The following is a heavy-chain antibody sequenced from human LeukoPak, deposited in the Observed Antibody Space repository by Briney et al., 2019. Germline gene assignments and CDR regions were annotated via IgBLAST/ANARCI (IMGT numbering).Heavy chain of an antibody. CDR1: GGTFSSYA. J-gene: IGHJ4*02. D-gene: IGHD6-19*01. V-gene: IGHV1-69*13. Sequence: ASVKGSCKASGGTFSSYAISWVRQAPGQGLEWMGGIIPIFGTANYAQKFQGRVTITADESTSTAYMELSSLRSEDTAVYYCASGYSSGWYGGDYWGQGTQVTVSS. CDR2: IIPIFGTA. CDR3: ASGYSSGWYGGDY.